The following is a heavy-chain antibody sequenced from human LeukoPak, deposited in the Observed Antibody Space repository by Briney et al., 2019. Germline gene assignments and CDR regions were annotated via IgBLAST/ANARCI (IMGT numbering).Heavy chain of an antibody. CDR2: IKQDGSEK. CDR3: ARDWNKYSSSWYKY. D-gene: IGHD6-13*01. J-gene: IGHJ4*02. V-gene: IGHV3-7*01. Sequence: GGSLRLSCAASGLTFSSYWMSWVRQAPGKGLEWVANIKQDGSEKYYVDSVKGRFTISRDNAKNSLYLQMNSLRAEDTAVYYCARDWNKYSSSWYKYWGQGTLVTVSS. CDR1: GLTFSSYW.